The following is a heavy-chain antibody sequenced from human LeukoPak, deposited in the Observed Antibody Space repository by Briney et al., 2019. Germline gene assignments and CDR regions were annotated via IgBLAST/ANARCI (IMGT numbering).Heavy chain of an antibody. D-gene: IGHD2-15*01. V-gene: IGHV3-23*01. CDR2: ISGSGSGGGT. CDR1: GFTFSNYA. Sequence: GGSLRLSCTASGFTFSNYAMSWVRQAPGKGLEWVSNISGSGSGGGTYYADSVKGRFTISRDNSKNTLYLQMNSLRAEDTAVYYCARSGLNRFDYWGQGTLVTVSS. J-gene: IGHJ4*02. CDR3: ARSGLNRFDY.